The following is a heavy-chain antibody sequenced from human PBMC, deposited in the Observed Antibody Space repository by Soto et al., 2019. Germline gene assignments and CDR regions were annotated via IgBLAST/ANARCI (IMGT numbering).Heavy chain of an antibody. CDR1: GLSLSKTRMG. CDR2: IFSNDEK. J-gene: IGHJ4*02. CDR3: ARVQPDSSWYPRRPEYY. Sequence: QVTLKESGPMLVKPTETLTLTCTVSGLSLSKTRMGVSWIRQPPGKALEWLAHIFSNDEKSYSTSLRSRLTISKDTSKSQVVLTMTNMDPLDTATYYCARVQPDSSWYPRRPEYYWGQGTRVNVSS. D-gene: IGHD6-13*01. V-gene: IGHV2-26*01.